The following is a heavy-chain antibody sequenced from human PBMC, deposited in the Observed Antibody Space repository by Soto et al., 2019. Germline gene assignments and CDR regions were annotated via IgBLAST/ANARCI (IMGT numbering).Heavy chain of an antibody. CDR3: ARGPGRSPDYYGSGSYVYYYGMDV. V-gene: IGHV4-34*01. D-gene: IGHD3-10*01. Sequence: PSETLSLTCAVYGGSFSGYYWSWIRQPPGKGLEWIGEINHSGSTNYNPSLKSRVTISVDTSKNQFSLKLSSVTAADTAVYYCARGPGRSPDYYGSGSYVYYYGMDVWGQGTTVT. J-gene: IGHJ6*02. CDR2: INHSGST. CDR1: GGSFSGYY.